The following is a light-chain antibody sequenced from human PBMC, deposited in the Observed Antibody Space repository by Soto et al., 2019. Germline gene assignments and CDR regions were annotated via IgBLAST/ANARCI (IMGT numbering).Light chain of an antibody. CDR1: QSLSSNY. Sequence: EIVLTQSPGTLSLSPGERATLSCRASQSLSSNYLAWYQQKPGQAPRLLIYGASSRASGIPDRFSGSGSGTDFTLTISSLEPEDFAVYYCQHYGWSAIFTLGPGTTVDIK. CDR3: QHYGWSAIFT. CDR2: GAS. J-gene: IGKJ3*01. V-gene: IGKV3-20*01.